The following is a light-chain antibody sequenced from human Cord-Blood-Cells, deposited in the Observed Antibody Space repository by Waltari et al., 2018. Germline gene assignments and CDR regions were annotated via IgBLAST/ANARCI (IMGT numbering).Light chain of an antibody. CDR3: QQSYSTPPYT. J-gene: IGKJ2*01. CDR2: AAS. CDR1: QSISSY. V-gene: IGKV1-39*01. Sequence: DIQMTQSPYSPSASVGDRVNIPCRASQSISSYLNWYQQKPGKAPKLLIYAASSLQSGVPSRFSGSGSGTDFTLTISSLQPEDFATYYCQQSYSTPPYTFGQGTKLEIK.